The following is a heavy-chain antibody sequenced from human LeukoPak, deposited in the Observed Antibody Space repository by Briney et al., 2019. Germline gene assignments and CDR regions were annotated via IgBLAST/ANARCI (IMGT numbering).Heavy chain of an antibody. CDR1: GFTFSSYA. J-gene: IGHJ4*02. Sequence: AGGSLRLSCAASGFTFSSYAMDWVRQAPGKGLEWVAVISYDGSNKYYADSVKGRFTISGDNSKNTLYLQMNSLRAEDTAVYYCARDANSIVVVVELPDYWGQGTLVTVSS. D-gene: IGHD2-15*01. CDR2: ISYDGSNK. V-gene: IGHV3-30*04. CDR3: ARDANSIVVVVELPDY.